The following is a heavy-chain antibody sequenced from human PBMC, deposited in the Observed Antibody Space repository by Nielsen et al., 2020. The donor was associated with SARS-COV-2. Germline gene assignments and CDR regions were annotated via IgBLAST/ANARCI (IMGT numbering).Heavy chain of an antibody. CDR1: GITYINYG. CDR3: TTRTFYLDY. CDR2: IGSSGGNS. D-gene: IGHD1-1*01. V-gene: IGHV3-23*01. Sequence: GESLKISCEASGITYINYGMSWVRQAPGKGLEWVSSIGSSGGNSYYSDSVKGRFPISRDISKNTLFLQMNSLRAEDTALYYCTTRTFYLDYWGQGTLVTVSS. J-gene: IGHJ4*02.